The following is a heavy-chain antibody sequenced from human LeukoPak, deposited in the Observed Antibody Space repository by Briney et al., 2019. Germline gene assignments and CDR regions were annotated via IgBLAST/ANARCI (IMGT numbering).Heavy chain of an antibody. V-gene: IGHV3-48*03. Sequence: PGGSLGLSCAASGFTFSSYEMNWVRQAPGKGLEWVSYISSSGNTIYYADSVKGRFTISRDNAKNSLYLQMNSLSAEDTAVYYCARKNYDNSGYFHHWGQGTLVTVSS. J-gene: IGHJ1*01. CDR2: ISSSGNTI. CDR3: ARKNYDNSGYFHH. CDR1: GFTFSSYE. D-gene: IGHD3-22*01.